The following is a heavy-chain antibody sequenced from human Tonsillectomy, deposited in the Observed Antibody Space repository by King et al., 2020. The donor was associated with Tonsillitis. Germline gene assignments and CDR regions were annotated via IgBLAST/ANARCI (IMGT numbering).Heavy chain of an antibody. D-gene: IGHD5-18*01. CDR1: GYSFTSYW. CDR3: ERLPPRIQLWLGYFDY. J-gene: IGHJ4*02. Sequence: QLVQSGAEVKKPGESLKISCKGSGYSFTSYWIGWVRQMPGKGLEWMGIIYPGDSDTRYSPSFQGQVTISADKSISTAYLQWSSLKASDTAMYYCERLPPRIQLWLGYFDYWGQGTLVTVSS. V-gene: IGHV5-51*03. CDR2: IYPGDSDT.